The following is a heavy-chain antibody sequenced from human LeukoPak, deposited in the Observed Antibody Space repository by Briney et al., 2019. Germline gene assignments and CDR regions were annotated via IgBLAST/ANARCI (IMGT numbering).Heavy chain of an antibody. Sequence: ASVKVSCKASGYTFTSSYMHWVRQAPGQGLEWVGIINPSGGTTIYAQKFQGGVTMTRDTSTSTVYMELRSLRSEDTAVYYCARQIGGQYEDGFDIWGQGTMVTVSS. D-gene: IGHD2-8*01. CDR2: INPSGGTT. J-gene: IGHJ3*02. V-gene: IGHV1-46*01. CDR1: GYTFTSSY. CDR3: ARQIGGQYEDGFDI.